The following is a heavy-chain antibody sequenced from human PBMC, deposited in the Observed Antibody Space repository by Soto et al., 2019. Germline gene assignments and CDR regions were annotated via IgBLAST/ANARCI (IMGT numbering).Heavy chain of an antibody. CDR3: AREHSSSAFFDY. V-gene: IGHV4-30-2*01. CDR2: IYHSGST. J-gene: IGHJ4*02. D-gene: IGHD6-13*01. Sequence: QLQLQESGSGLVKPSQTLSLTCAVSGGSISSGGYSWSWIRQPPGKGLEWIGYIYHSGSTYYNPSLKSRVTISVDRSKNQFSLQLRSVTAADTVVYYCAREHSSSAFFDYWGKGTLVTVSS. CDR1: GGSISSGGYS.